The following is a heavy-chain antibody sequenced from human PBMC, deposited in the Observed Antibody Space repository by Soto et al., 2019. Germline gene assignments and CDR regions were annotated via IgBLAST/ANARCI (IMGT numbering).Heavy chain of an antibody. V-gene: IGHV4-4*02. CDR2: IYHSGST. Sequence: QVQLQESGPGLVKPSGTLSLTCAVSGGSISSSNWWSWVRQPPGKGLEWIGEIYHSGSTNSNPSLRSLVTISADKSKNQFSRTMSSVTAADTAVYYCARYQGDYYFDYWGRGTLVTVAS. CDR1: GGSISSSNW. D-gene: IGHD4-17*01. J-gene: IGHJ4*02. CDR3: ARYQGDYYFDY.